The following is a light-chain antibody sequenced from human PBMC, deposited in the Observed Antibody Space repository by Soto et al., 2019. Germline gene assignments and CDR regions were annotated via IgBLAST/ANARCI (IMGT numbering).Light chain of an antibody. J-gene: IGKJ1*01. CDR2: GAS. Sequence: EIVMTQSPATLSLSPGERATLSCRASQSVSSDLAWYQQKPGQAPRLLIYGASTRATAIPARFIGSGSGTDFNLTISSRQSEDFAVYYCQQYNNSPPWTFGHGTKVEIK. CDR3: QQYNNSPPWT. V-gene: IGKV3-15*01. CDR1: QSVSSD.